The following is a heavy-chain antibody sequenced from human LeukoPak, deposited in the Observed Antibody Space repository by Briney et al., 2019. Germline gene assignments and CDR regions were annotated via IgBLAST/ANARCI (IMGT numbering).Heavy chain of an antibody. CDR3: AKDHRYSYGPAILGY. V-gene: IGHV3-23*01. CDR2: ISGSGGST. CDR1: GFSVSSNF. Sequence: PGGSLRLSCAASGFSVSSNFMSWVRQAPGKGLEWVSAISGSGGSTYYADSVKGRFTISRDNSKNTLYLQMNSLRAEDTAVYYCAKDHRYSYGPAILGYWGQGTLVTVSS. J-gene: IGHJ4*02. D-gene: IGHD5-18*01.